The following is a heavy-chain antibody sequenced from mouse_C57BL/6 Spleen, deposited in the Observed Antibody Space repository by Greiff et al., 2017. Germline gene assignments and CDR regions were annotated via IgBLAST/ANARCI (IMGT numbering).Heavy chain of an antibody. CDR3: TRSYDGYYLDY. J-gene: IGHJ2*01. D-gene: IGHD2-3*01. CDR2: IDPETGGT. CDR1: GYTFTDYE. V-gene: IGHV1-15*01. Sequence: QVQLQQSGAELVRPGASVTLSCKASGYTFTDYEMHWVKQTPVHGLEWIGAIDPETGGTAYNQKFKGKAILTADKSSSTAYMELRSLTSEDSAVCYCTRSYDGYYLDYWGQGTTLTVSS.